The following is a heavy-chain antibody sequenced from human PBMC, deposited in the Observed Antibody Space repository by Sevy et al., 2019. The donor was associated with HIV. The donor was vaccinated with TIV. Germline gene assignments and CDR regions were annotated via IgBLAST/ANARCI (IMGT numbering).Heavy chain of an antibody. CDR2: FDPEDGET. J-gene: IGHJ4*02. CDR1: GYTLTELS. CDR3: ATLIRGYSGCHRFDH. Sequence: ASVKVSCKVSGYTLTELSMHWVRQAPGKGLEWMGGFDPEDGETIYAQKFQGRVTMTEDTSTDTAYMELSSLRSEDTAVYYCATLIRGYSGCHRFDHWGQGTLVTVSS. D-gene: IGHD5-12*01. V-gene: IGHV1-24*01.